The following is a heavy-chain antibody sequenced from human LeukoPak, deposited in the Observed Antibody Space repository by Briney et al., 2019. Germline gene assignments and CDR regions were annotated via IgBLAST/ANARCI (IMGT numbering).Heavy chain of an antibody. CDR2: INHSGST. Sequence: SETLSLTCAVYGGSFSGYYWSWIRQPPGKGLEWIGEINHSGSTNYNPSLKSRVTISVDTSKNQFSLKLSSVTAADTAVYYCARPNYDSSGWFDYWGQGTLVTVSS. J-gene: IGHJ4*02. CDR3: ARPNYDSSGWFDY. D-gene: IGHD3-22*01. CDR1: GGSFSGYY. V-gene: IGHV4-34*01.